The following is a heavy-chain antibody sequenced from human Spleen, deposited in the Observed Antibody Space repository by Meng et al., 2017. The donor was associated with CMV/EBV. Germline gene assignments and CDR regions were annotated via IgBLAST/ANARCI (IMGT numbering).Heavy chain of an antibody. D-gene: IGHD3-22*01. CDR1: GFTFNTYA. J-gene: IGHJ6*02. V-gene: IGHV3-30*04. CDR3: VRDQGGESMIAVLIERFGMDV. CDR2: ISYDGSNK. Sequence: GESLKISCAASGFTFNTYAMHWVRQAPGKGLEWVAVISYDGSNKYIADSVQGRLTTSRDNSKNNLYLQMNSLTVEDTAVYYCVRDQGGESMIAVLIERFGMDVWGQGTTVTVSS.